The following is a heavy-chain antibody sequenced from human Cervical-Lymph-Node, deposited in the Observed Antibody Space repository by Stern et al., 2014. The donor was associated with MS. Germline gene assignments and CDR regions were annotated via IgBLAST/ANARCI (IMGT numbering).Heavy chain of an antibody. D-gene: IGHD1-1*01. CDR3: ARDPPLLNKAETNVN. CDR2: IIPLFGTA. V-gene: IGHV1-69*06. J-gene: IGHJ4*02. CDR1: GGTFSNYA. Sequence: MQLVESGAEVRKPGSSVKVSCKASGGTFSNYAFSWVRQAPRQGLEWMGGIIPLFGTANYAQKFQGRVTITADKSTNTVYMELSSLSSDDTAVYFCARDPPLLNKAETNVNWGQGTLVTVSS.